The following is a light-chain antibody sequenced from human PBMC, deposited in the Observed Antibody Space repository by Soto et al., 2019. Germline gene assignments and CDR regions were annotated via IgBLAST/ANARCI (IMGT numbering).Light chain of an antibody. J-gene: IGKJ1*01. CDR2: DAS. V-gene: IGKV1-5*01. CDR1: QTISGW. Sequence: DIQMTQSPSTLSASVGDTVTITCRASQTISGWLAWYQQRPGKAPNLLIFDASTLESGVPSRFSGSGSGTIFTLTISSLHSDDFATYYCLQYNGYYRTFGQGTKVEIK. CDR3: LQYNGYYRT.